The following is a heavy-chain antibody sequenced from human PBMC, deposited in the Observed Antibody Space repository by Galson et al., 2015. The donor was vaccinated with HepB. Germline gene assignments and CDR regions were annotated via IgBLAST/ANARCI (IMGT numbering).Heavy chain of an antibody. D-gene: IGHD1-26*01. Sequence: CKASGYTFTSYDINWVRQATGQGLEWMGWMNPNSGNTGYAQKFQGRVTMTRNTSISTAYMDLSSLRSEDTAVYYCASGGATSGLALDYWGQGTLVTVSS. V-gene: IGHV1-8*01. J-gene: IGHJ4*02. CDR3: ASGGATSGLALDY. CDR1: GYTFTSYD. CDR2: MNPNSGNT.